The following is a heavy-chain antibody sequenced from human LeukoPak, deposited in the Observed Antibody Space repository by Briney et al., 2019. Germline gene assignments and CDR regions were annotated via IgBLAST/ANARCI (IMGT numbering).Heavy chain of an antibody. D-gene: IGHD6-13*01. V-gene: IGHV1-2*02. CDR2: INPNSGGT. CDR3: ARRDTGYSSLY. CDR1: GYTLTSYY. Sequence: ASVKVSCKASGYTLTSYYMHWVRQAPGQGLEWMGWINPNSGGTNYAQKFQGRVTMTRDTSISTAYMELSRLRSDDTAVYYCARRDTGYSSLYWGQGTLVTVSS. J-gene: IGHJ4*02.